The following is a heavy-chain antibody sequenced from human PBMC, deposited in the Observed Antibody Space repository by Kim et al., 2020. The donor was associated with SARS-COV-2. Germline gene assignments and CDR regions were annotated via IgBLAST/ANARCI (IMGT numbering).Heavy chain of an antibody. V-gene: IGHV3-23*01. Sequence: DSVKGRFTISRDNSKNTLYLQMNSLRAEDTARYYCAKIAVTGNWYFDVWGRGTLVPVSS. J-gene: IGHJ2*01. CDR3: AKIAVTGNWYFDV. D-gene: IGHD6-19*01.